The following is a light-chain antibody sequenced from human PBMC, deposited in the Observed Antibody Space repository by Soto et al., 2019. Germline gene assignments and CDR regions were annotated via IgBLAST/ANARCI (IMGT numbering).Light chain of an antibody. CDR2: GAS. J-gene: IGKJ1*01. V-gene: IGKV3-15*01. CDR1: QSVSNN. Sequence: EIVMTQSPATLSVSPGESATLSCRASQSVSNNLTWYQQKPGQSPRLLIYGASTRATGVPGRFSGSGSGTDFTLTISSLQSEDFAVYYCQQYNDWPWTFGQGTKVDI. CDR3: QQYNDWPWT.